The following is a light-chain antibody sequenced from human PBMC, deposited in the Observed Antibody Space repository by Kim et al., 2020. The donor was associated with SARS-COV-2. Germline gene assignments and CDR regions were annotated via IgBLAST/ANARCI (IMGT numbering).Light chain of an antibody. J-gene: IGKJ2*01. Sequence: VDRVTITCLSSQSINGWLAWYQQKPGKAPKLLIYDASSLESGVPSSFSGSGSGTEFTLTINSLQPDDFATYFCQQYNSYPRTFGQGTKL. CDR1: QSINGW. CDR3: QQYNSYPRT. CDR2: DAS. V-gene: IGKV1-5*01.